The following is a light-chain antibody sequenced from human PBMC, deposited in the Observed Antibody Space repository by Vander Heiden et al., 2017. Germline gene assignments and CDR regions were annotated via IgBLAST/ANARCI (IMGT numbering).Light chain of an antibody. Sequence: QSVLTQPPSVSGAPGQRVTISCTGSSSNIGAGYDVHWYQQVAGTAPKLLIYGNNNRPSGVPDRFSGSKFGTSASLAITGLQAEDEADYYCQSYDSSLSGSVFGGGTKLTVL. J-gene: IGLJ3*02. V-gene: IGLV1-40*01. CDR3: QSYDSSLSGSV. CDR2: GNN. CDR1: SSNIGAGYD.